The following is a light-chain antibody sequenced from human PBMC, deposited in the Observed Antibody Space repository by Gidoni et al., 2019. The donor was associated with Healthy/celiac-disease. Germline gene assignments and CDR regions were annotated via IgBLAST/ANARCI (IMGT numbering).Light chain of an antibody. CDR3: QSYDSSLSEV. V-gene: IGLV1-40*01. CDR1: SSNIGSGYD. Sequence: QSALTPPPSVSGAPGQRVTISCPGSSSNIGSGYDVHWYQHLPGTATKLPIYGNSNRPSGVPDRFSGSKSGTSASLAITVLQAEDEADYYCQSYDSSLSEVFGGGTKLTVL. CDR2: GNS. J-gene: IGLJ3*02.